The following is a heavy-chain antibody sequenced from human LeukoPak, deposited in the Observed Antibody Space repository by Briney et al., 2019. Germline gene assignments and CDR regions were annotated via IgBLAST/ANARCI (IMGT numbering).Heavy chain of an antibody. Sequence: GGSLRLSCAASGFTFSSYAMSWVRQAPGKGLEWVSAISGSGGSTYYADSVKGRFTISRDNSKNTPYLQMNSLRAEDTAVYYCAKDSEVAVAGNDYWGQGTLVTVSS. D-gene: IGHD6-19*01. CDR2: ISGSGGST. CDR3: AKDSEVAVAGNDY. CDR1: GFTFSSYA. J-gene: IGHJ4*02. V-gene: IGHV3-23*01.